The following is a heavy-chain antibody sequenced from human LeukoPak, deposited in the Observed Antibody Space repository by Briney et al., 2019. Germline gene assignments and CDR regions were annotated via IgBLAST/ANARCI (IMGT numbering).Heavy chain of an antibody. CDR2: IYYSGST. Sequence: PSETLSLTCTVSGGSISSSSYYWGWIRQPPGKGLEWIGSIYYSGSTYYNPSLKSRVTISVDTSKNQFSLKLSSVTAADTAVYYCASSRNIAARPFDYWGQGTLVTVSS. CDR1: GGSISSSSYY. J-gene: IGHJ4*02. D-gene: IGHD6-6*01. CDR3: ASSRNIAARPFDY. V-gene: IGHV4-39*07.